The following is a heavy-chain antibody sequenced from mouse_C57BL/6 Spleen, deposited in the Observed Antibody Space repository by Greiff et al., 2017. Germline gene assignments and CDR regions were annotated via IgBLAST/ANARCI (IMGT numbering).Heavy chain of an antibody. J-gene: IGHJ1*03. CDR3: ARGENYYGSSYWYFDV. V-gene: IGHV5-17*01. CDR2: ISSGSSTI. D-gene: IGHD1-1*01. Sequence: DVQLVESGGGLVKPGGSLKLSCAASGFTFSDYGMHWVRQAPEKGLEWVAYISSGSSTIYYADTVKGRFTISRDNAKNTLFLQMTSLRSEDTAMYYCARGENYYGSSYWYFDVWGTGTTVTVSS. CDR1: GFTFSDYG.